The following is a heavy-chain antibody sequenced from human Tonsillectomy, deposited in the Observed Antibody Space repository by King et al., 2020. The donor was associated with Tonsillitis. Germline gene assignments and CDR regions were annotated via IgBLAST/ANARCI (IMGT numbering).Heavy chain of an antibody. Sequence: QVQLVQSGAEVKKPGASVKVSCKASGYTFTHYYVHWVRQAPGQGLEWMGIINPNGGSTSYPEKFQGRVTMTRDTSTSTVYMELSKLTSDDTAMYYCARDVQYGANGLTYHYYGMDVWGQGTTVTVSS. CDR3: ARDVQYGANGLTYHYYGMDV. V-gene: IGHV1-46*01. CDR1: GYTFTHYY. CDR2: INPNGGST. J-gene: IGHJ6*02. D-gene: IGHD4-17*01.